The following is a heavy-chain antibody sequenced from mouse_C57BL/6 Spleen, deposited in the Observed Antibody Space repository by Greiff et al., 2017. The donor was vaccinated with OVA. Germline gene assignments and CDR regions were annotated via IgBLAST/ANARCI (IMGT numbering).Heavy chain of an antibody. CDR3: ARLYSNYPYWYFDV. D-gene: IGHD2-5*01. Sequence: EVQLVESGGGLVQPGGSLSLSCAASGFTFTDYYMSWVRQPPGKALEWLGFIRNKANGYTTEYSASVKGRFTISRDNSQSILYLQMNALRAEDSATYYCARLYSNYPYWYFDVWGTGTTVTVSS. CDR1: GFTFTDYY. V-gene: IGHV7-3*01. CDR2: IRNKANGYTT. J-gene: IGHJ1*03.